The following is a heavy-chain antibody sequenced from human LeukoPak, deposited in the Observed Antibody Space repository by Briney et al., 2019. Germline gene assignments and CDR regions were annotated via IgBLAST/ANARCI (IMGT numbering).Heavy chain of an antibody. D-gene: IGHD6-13*01. Sequence: GGSLRLSCAASGFTFNGYWMSWVRQAPGKGLEWVANIKQDGSEKYYVDSVKGRFTISRDNAQNSLYLQMNSLRAEDTAVYYCARHDSSSWSAWGQGTLVTVSS. J-gene: IGHJ5*02. CDR1: GFTFNGYW. V-gene: IGHV3-7*04. CDR2: IKQDGSEK. CDR3: ARHDSSSWSA.